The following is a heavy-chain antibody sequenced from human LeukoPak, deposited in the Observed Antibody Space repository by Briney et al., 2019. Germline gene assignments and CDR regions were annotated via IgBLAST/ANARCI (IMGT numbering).Heavy chain of an antibody. CDR1: GFTFSSYS. D-gene: IGHD6-19*01. J-gene: IGHJ4*02. Sequence: GGSLRLSCAASGFTFSSYSMNWVRQAPGKVLEWVSSISSSSSYIYYADSVKGRFTISRDNAKNSLYLQMDSLRAEDTAVYYCARDQDVAVAGTDFDYWGQGTLVTVSS. CDR2: ISSSSSYI. CDR3: ARDQDVAVAGTDFDY. V-gene: IGHV3-21*01.